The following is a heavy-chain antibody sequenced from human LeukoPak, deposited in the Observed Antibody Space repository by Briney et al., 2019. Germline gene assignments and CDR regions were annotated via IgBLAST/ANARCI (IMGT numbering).Heavy chain of an antibody. Sequence: ASVKVSCKASGYTFTSYDINWVRQATGQGLEWMGWMNPNSGNTGYAQKFQGRVTMTRNTSISTAYMELSSLRSEDTAVYYCARGVRRDYDFWSGYLPNFDYWGQGTLVTVSS. D-gene: IGHD3-3*01. CDR3: ARGVRRDYDFWSGYLPNFDY. V-gene: IGHV1-8*01. CDR2: MNPNSGNT. CDR1: GYTFTSYD. J-gene: IGHJ4*02.